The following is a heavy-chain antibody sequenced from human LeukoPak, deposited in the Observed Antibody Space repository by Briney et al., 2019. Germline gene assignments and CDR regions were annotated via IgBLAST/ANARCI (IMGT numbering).Heavy chain of an antibody. J-gene: IGHJ3*02. Sequence: SETLSLTRTVSGGSISSYYWSWIRQPPGKGLEWIGYIYYSGSTNYNPSLKSRVTISVDTSKNQFSLELSSVTAADTAVYYCARDKWSGEAFDIWGQGTMVTVSS. V-gene: IGHV4-59*01. D-gene: IGHD3-3*01. CDR2: IYYSGST. CDR3: ARDKWSGEAFDI. CDR1: GGSISSYY.